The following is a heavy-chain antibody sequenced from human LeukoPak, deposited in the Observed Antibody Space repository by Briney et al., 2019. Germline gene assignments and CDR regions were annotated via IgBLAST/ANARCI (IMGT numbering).Heavy chain of an antibody. CDR3: ARESDDYSNYAFIDY. D-gene: IGHD4-11*01. CDR2: ISSSSSTI. Sequence: GGSLRLSCAASGFTFSSYSMNWVRQAPGKGLEWVSYISSSSSTIYYADSVKGRFTISRDNAKNSLYLQVNSLRDEDTAVYYCARESDDYSNYAFIDYWGQGTLVTVSS. V-gene: IGHV3-48*02. CDR1: GFTFSSYS. J-gene: IGHJ4*02.